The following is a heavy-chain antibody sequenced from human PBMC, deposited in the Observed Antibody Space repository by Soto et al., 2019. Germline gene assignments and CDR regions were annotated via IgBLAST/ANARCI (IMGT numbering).Heavy chain of an antibody. D-gene: IGHD1-26*01. CDR1: GFTFSSYG. V-gene: IGHV3-30*18. J-gene: IGHJ4*02. Sequence: QVQLVESGGGVVQPGRSLRLSCAASGFTFSSYGMHWVRQAPGKGLGWVEVISYDGRNKYYADSVKGRYTISRDNSKDTRDLQVTSLRAEDTAVYYCAKERWELHGFDYLGQGTLVTVST. CDR3: AKERWELHGFDY. CDR2: ISYDGRNK.